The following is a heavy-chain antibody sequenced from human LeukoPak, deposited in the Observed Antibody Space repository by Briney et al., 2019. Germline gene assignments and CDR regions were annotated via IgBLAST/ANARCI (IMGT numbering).Heavy chain of an antibody. CDR3: ASSIAAAGTLAN. Sequence: SETLSLTCTVSGYSISSGYYWGWIRQPPGKGLEWIGSIYHSGSTYYNPSLKSRVTISVDRSKNQFSLKLSSVTAADTAVYYCASSIAAAGTLANWGQGTLVTVSS. J-gene: IGHJ4*02. CDR2: IYHSGST. CDR1: GYSISSGYY. V-gene: IGHV4-38-2*02. D-gene: IGHD6-13*01.